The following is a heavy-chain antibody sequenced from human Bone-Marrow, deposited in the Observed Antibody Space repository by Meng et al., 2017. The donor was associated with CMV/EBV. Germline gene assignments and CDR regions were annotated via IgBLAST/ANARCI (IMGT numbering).Heavy chain of an antibody. D-gene: IGHD3-10*01. J-gene: IGHJ5*02. V-gene: IGHV4-38-2*02. Sequence: SETLSLTCTVSGFSITNGYYWGWIRQPPGMGLEWIGSMYHGGNTYYNPSLMSRVTISADTSKNQFSLKLSSVSAADTAVYYCARGLTMVRGITRFDPWGQGTLVTVSS. CDR2: MYHGGNT. CDR1: GFSITNGYY. CDR3: ARGLTMVRGITRFDP.